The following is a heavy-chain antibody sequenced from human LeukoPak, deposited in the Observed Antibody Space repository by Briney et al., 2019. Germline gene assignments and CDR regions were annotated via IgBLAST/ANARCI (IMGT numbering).Heavy chain of an antibody. Sequence: KASETLSLTCTVSGASITNNFWTWIRQPPGKGLEWIGYIYSSGSANYNPSLKSRVIISADTSKNQIPLNLTSVTAADTALYFCARHRDYFDTWGHGTLVTVSP. D-gene: IGHD3-9*01. CDR1: GASITNNF. V-gene: IGHV4-59*08. J-gene: IGHJ4*01. CDR3: ARHRDYFDT. CDR2: IYSSGSA.